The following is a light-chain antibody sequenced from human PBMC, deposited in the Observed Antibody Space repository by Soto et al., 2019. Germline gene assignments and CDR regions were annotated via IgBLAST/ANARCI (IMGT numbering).Light chain of an antibody. CDR1: GSDVGGYDY. CDR2: EVT. J-gene: IGLJ1*01. V-gene: IGLV2-14*01. Sequence: QSVLTQPASVSGSPGQSITISCTGTGSDVGGYDYVSWYQHHPGKAPKVMIYEVTNRPSGVSNRFSGSKSGNTASLTTSGLLAEDEADYYCSSYTSSSTYVFGTGTKVTVL. CDR3: SSYTSSSTYV.